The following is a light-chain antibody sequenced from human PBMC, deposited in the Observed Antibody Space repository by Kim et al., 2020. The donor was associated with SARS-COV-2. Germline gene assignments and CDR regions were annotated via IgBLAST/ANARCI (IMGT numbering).Light chain of an antibody. CDR3: QQYDNLPLT. CDR2: DAS. J-gene: IGKJ4*01. Sequence: DIQMTQSPSSLSVSVGDRVTITCQASQDISNYSNWYQQKPGKAPKLLIYDASNLETGVPSRFSGSGSGTDFTFTISSLQPEDIATYYCQQYDNLPLTFGGGTKVDIK. V-gene: IGKV1-33*01. CDR1: QDISNY.